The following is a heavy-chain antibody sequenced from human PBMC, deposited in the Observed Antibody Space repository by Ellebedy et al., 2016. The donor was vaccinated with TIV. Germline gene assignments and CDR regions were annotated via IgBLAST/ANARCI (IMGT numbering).Heavy chain of an antibody. Sequence: GESLKISCAASGFRFSTHGMHWVRQAPGKGLEWVANIKEDGSEKHYVDFVKGRFTVSRDNAKNSLSLQMNSLRAEDTAVYYCAREGTGIFDWWGQGTLVTVSS. V-gene: IGHV3-7*03. CDR3: AREGTGIFDW. CDR1: GFRFSTHG. D-gene: IGHD3-9*01. CDR2: IKEDGSEK. J-gene: IGHJ4*02.